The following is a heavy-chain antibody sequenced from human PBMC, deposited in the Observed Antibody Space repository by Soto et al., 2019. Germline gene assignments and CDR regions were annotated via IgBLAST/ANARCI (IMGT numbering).Heavy chain of an antibody. Sequence: QVQLVQSGAEVKKPGASVKVSCKASGYTFTSYGISWVRQAPGQGLEWMGWISAYNGNTNYAQKLQGRVTMTTDTSTSIADMERRSLRSDDTAVYYCARASGSSYWFDPWGQGTLVTVSS. CDR3: ARASGSSYWFDP. CDR2: ISAYNGNT. D-gene: IGHD1-26*01. J-gene: IGHJ5*02. CDR1: GYTFTSYG. V-gene: IGHV1-18*01.